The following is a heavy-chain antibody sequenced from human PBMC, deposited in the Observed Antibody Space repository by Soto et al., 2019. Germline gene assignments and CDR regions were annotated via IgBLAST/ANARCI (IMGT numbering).Heavy chain of an antibody. Sequence: SETLSLTXTVSGGSINDFYWSWIRQPPGKGLEWIGYIYYSGSTDYNPSLKGRVTISVDTSKNQFSLKLRSVTAADTAVYYCARVAGVAARTFDYWGQGTLVTVSS. CDR2: IYYSGST. J-gene: IGHJ4*02. V-gene: IGHV4-59*01. D-gene: IGHD6-6*01. CDR3: ARVAGVAARTFDY. CDR1: GGSINDFY.